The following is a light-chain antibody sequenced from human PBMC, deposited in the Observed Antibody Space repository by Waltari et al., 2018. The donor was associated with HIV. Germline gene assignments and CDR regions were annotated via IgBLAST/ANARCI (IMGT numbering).Light chain of an antibody. CDR2: EVS. V-gene: IGLV2-14*01. J-gene: IGLJ2*01. CDR1: SSDVGGYNY. Sequence: QSALTQPASVSGSPGQSINISCTGTSSDVGGYNYVSRYQQHPGKAPKLMIYEVSNRPSGVSNRFSGSKSGNTASLTISGLQAEDEADYYCSSYTSSNTLVVFGGGTKLTVL. CDR3: SSYTSSNTLVV.